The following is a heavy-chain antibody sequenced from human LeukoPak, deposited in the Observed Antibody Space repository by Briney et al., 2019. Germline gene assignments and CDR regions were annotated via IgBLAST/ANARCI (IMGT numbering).Heavy chain of an antibody. CDR2: IYHSGST. J-gene: IGHJ3*02. Sequence: SETLSLTCTVSGYSISSGYYWGWIRQPPGKGLEWIGSIYHSGSTYYNPSLKSRVTISVDTSKNQFSVKLSSVTAADTAVYYCASYCSSTSCFASDAFDIWGQGTMVTVSS. CDR3: ASYCSSTSCFASDAFDI. V-gene: IGHV4-38-2*02. CDR1: GYSISSGYY. D-gene: IGHD2-2*01.